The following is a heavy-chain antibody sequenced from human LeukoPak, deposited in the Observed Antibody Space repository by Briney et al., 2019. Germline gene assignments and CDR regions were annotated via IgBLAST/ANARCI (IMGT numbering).Heavy chain of an antibody. CDR2: INHYGST. Sequence: SETLSLTCAVYDGSLIGYSWNWIRQPPGKGLEWIGEINHYGSTNYNPSLRSRVTLSLDTSRKQFSLRLNSVTAADTAIYYCARGTSDVYWYLDVWGRGTQVTVSS. V-gene: IGHV4-34*01. D-gene: IGHD2-2*01. J-gene: IGHJ2*01. CDR3: ARGTSDVYWYLDV. CDR1: DGSLIGYS.